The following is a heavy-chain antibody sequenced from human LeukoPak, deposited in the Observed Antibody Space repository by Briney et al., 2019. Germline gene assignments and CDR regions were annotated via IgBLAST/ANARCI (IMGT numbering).Heavy chain of an antibody. D-gene: IGHD3-10*01. CDR1: GGSFSGYY. V-gene: IGHV4-34*01. CDR2: INHSGST. CDR3: ARQNYGSAPLRY. J-gene: IGHJ4*02. Sequence: SETLSLTCAVYGGSFSGYYWSWIRQPPGKGLEWIGEINHSGSTNYSPSLESRVTISVDTSKNQFSLKLTSVTAADTAVYYCARQNYGSAPLRYWGQGTLVTVSS.